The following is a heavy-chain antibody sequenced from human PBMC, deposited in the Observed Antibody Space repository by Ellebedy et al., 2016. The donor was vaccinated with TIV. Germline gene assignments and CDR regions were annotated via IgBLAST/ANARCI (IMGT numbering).Heavy chain of an antibody. V-gene: IGHV3-64D*06. CDR3: GKAWGD. CDR2: ITGDGVST. D-gene: IGHD3-16*01. Sequence: PGGSLRLSCLASGFTFAPYAMHWVRQAPGKGLEYVSAITGDGVSTYYADSVKGRFTISRDNSKHTLYLQMSSLGTEDTARYYWGKAWGDWGQGTLVTVSS. CDR1: GFTFAPYA. J-gene: IGHJ4*02.